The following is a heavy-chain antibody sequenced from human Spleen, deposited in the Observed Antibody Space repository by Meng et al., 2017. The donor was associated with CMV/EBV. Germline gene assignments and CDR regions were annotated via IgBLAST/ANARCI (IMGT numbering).Heavy chain of an antibody. V-gene: IGHV1-24*01. J-gene: IGHJ6*02. Sequence: ASVKVSCKVSGDTLTEFSIHWVRQAPGKGLEWMGGFDPEDDERIYAQKFQGRVTMTEDTSTDTAYMELSSLRSEDTAVYYCARSINGDYDPYYYHYHGMDVWGQGTTVTVSS. CDR1: GDTLTEFS. D-gene: IGHD4-17*01. CDR3: ARSINGDYDPYYYHYHGMDV. CDR2: FDPEDDER.